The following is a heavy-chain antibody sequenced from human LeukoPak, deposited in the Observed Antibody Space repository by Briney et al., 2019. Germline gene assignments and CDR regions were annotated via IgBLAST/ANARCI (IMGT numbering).Heavy chain of an antibody. J-gene: IGHJ4*02. CDR2: INHSGST. V-gene: IGHV4-34*01. CDR1: GGSFSGYY. D-gene: IGHD2-21*02. Sequence: SETLSLTCAVYGGSFSGYYWSWIRQPPGKGLEWIGEINHSGSTNYNPSLKSRVTISVDTSKNQFSLKLSSVTAAGTAVYYCARAPTPESLAYCGGDCYSEYWGQGTLVTVSS. CDR3: ARAPTPESLAYCGGDCYSEY.